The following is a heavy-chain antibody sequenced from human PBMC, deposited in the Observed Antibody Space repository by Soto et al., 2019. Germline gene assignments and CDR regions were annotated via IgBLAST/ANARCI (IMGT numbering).Heavy chain of an antibody. J-gene: IGHJ4*02. CDR3: ARGLNYDFWSGYYLDY. Sequence: VKVSCKASGGTFSSYTISWVRQAPGQGLEWMGRIIPILGIANYAQKFQGRVTITADKSTSTAYMELSSLRSEDTAVYYCARGLNYDFWSGYYLDYWGQGTLVTVSS. V-gene: IGHV1-69*02. CDR2: IIPILGIA. CDR1: GGTFSSYT. D-gene: IGHD3-3*01.